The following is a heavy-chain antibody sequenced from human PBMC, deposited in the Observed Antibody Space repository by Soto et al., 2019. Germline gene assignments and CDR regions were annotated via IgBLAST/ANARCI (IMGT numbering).Heavy chain of an antibody. CDR3: ARGDKGGFDL. D-gene: IGHD2-21*02. J-gene: IGHJ3*01. CDR1: GFTFNYYW. Sequence: EVQLVESAGGLVQRGGSLRLSCAASGFTFNYYWMHWVRQAPGQGLVWVSHIHSDGSRTTYADSVKGRFTISRDNAKNTVYLQMNSLRAEDTAVYYCARGDKGGFDLWGQGTTVTVSS. V-gene: IGHV3-74*01. CDR2: IHSDGSRT.